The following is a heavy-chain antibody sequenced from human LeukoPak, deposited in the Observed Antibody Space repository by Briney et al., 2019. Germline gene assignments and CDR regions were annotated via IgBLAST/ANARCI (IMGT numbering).Heavy chain of an antibody. CDR1: GFTFNNYA. Sequence: GGSLRLSCAASGFTFNNYAMNWVRQAPGKGLEWVSFIYAGGGGISYADSVKGRFTISRDNSKNTLFLQMNSLRVEDTAIYYCAKDRTPDGVYDLDYWGQGTLVTVSS. V-gene: IGHV3-23*01. CDR2: IYAGGGGI. J-gene: IGHJ4*02. D-gene: IGHD5/OR15-5a*01. CDR3: AKDRTPDGVYDLDY.